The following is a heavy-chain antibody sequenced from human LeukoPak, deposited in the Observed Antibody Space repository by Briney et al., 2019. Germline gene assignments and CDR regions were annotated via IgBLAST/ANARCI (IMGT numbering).Heavy chain of an antibody. V-gene: IGHV1-2*02. CDR3: ARDRKPYYYGSGSYNNWFDP. CDR2: INPNSGGT. J-gene: IGHJ5*02. CDR1: GYTFTGYY. D-gene: IGHD3-10*01. Sequence: ASVKVSCKASGYTFTGYYMHWVRQAPGQGLEWMGWINPNSGGTNYAQKFQGRVTMTRDTSISTAYMELSRLRSDDTAVYYCARDRKPYYYGSGSYNNWFDPWGQGTLVTVSS.